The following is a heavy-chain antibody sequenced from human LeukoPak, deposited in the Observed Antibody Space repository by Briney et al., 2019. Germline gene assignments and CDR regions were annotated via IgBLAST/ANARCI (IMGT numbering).Heavy chain of an antibody. CDR2: ISGSGGST. J-gene: IGHJ4*02. CDR3: ARLGDYGTIDY. CDR1: GFTFSSYA. V-gene: IGHV3-23*01. Sequence: GGSLRLSCAASGFTFSSYAMSWVRQAPGKGLEWVSAISGSGGSTYYADSVKGRFTISRDNAKNSLYLQMNSLRAEDTAVYYCARLGDYGTIDYWGQGTLVTVSS. D-gene: IGHD4-17*01.